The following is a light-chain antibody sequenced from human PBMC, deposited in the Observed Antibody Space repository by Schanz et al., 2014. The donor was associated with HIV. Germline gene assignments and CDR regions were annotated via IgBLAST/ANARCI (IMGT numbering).Light chain of an antibody. CDR1: GSDIGGYNF. CDR3: SSYTTSSTLV. V-gene: IGLV2-14*03. CDR2: DVT. Sequence: QSVLTQPASVSASPGQSITISCTGTGSDIGGYNFVSWYQQCPGKAPKLLIYDVTYRPSGISNRFSGSKSGYTASLTISGLQADDEADYYCSSYTTSSTLVFGGGTKLTVL. J-gene: IGLJ2*01.